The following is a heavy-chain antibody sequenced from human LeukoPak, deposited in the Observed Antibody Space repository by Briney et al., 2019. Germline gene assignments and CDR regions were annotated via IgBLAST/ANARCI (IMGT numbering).Heavy chain of an antibody. CDR1: GLTFSNFA. CDR3: AKDSYYDSSGYYYPGWFDP. CDR2: VSGGGRTT. D-gene: IGHD3-22*01. Sequence: GGSLRLSCAASGLTFSNFAMSWVRQAPGKGLEWVSAVSGGGRTTYYADSVKGRFTISRDNSKNTLYLQMNSLRAEDTAVYYCAKDSYYDSSGYYYPGWFDPWGQGTLVTVSS. J-gene: IGHJ5*02. V-gene: IGHV3-23*01.